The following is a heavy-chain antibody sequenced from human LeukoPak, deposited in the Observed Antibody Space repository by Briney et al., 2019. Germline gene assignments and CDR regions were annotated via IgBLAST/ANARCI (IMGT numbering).Heavy chain of an antibody. Sequence: PGGSLRLSCAASGFTFDDYAMHWVRQAPGKGLEWVSGISWNSGSISYADSVKGQFTISRGNAKNSLYLQMNSLRAEDTALYYCAKGSFYDSSGYYDYWGQGTLVTVSS. J-gene: IGHJ4*02. CDR1: GFTFDDYA. CDR3: AKGSFYDSSGYYDY. CDR2: ISWNSGSI. V-gene: IGHV3-9*01. D-gene: IGHD3-22*01.